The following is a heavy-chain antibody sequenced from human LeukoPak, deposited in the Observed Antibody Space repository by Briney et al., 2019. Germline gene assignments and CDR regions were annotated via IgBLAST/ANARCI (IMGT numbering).Heavy chain of an antibody. CDR2: IYSGGST. Sequence: GGSLRLSCAASGFTVSSNYMSWVRQAPGKGLEWVSVIYSGGSTYYADSVKGRFTISRDNSKNTLYLQMNSLRAEDTAVYYCARANYDILTGYYTYFDYWGQGTLVTVSS. V-gene: IGHV3-66*01. CDR3: ARANYDILTGYYTYFDY. J-gene: IGHJ4*02. D-gene: IGHD3-9*01. CDR1: GFTVSSNY.